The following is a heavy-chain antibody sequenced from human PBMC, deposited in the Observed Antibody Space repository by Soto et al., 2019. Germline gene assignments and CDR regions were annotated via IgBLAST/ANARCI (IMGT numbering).Heavy chain of an antibody. CDR1: GGSFSGYY. CDR3: ARRLGRWLRNPYGMDV. Sequence: QVQLQQWGAGLLKPSETLSLTCAVYGGSFSGYYWSWIRQPPGKGLEWIGEINHSGSTNYNPSLKSRVTISVDTSKNQFSLKLSSVTAADTAVYYCARRLGRWLRNPYGMDVWGQGTTATVSS. CDR2: INHSGST. J-gene: IGHJ6*02. V-gene: IGHV4-34*01. D-gene: IGHD5-12*01.